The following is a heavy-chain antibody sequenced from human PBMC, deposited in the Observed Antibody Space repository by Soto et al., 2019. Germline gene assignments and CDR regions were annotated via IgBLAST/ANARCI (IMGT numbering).Heavy chain of an antibody. CDR2: IYPGDSDT. Sequence: PGESLKISCKGSGYSFTSYWIGWVRQMPGKSLERMGIIYPGDSDTRYSPSFQGQVTISADKSISTAYLQWSSLKASDTAMYYCARRGGAYYYDSSGYYDFDYWGQGTLVTVSS. CDR1: GYSFTSYW. V-gene: IGHV5-51*01. D-gene: IGHD3-22*01. J-gene: IGHJ4*02. CDR3: ARRGGAYYYDSSGYYDFDY.